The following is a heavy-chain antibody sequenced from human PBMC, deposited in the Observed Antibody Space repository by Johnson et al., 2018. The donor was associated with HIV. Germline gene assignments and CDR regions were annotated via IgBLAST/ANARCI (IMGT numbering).Heavy chain of an antibody. J-gene: IGHJ3*02. D-gene: IGHD6-6*01. CDR1: GFTFDDYG. CDR3: AGEVGSWYSSSSGAFDI. CDR2: ISWNSGSI. Sequence: VQLVESGGGVIRPGGSLRLSCAASGFTFDDYGMSWVRQAPGKGLEWVSGISWNSGSIGYADSVKGRFTISRDNAKNSLYLQMNSLRAGETAGYYCAGEVGSWYSSSSGAFDIWGQGTMVTVSS. V-gene: IGHV3-20*04.